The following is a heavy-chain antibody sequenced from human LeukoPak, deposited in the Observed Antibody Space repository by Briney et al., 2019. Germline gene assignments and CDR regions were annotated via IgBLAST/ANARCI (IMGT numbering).Heavy chain of an antibody. V-gene: IGHV4-59*01. Sequence: SETLSLTCTVSGGSISSYYWSWIRQPPGKGLEWIGYIYYSGSTNYNPSLKSRVTISVDTSKNQFSLKLSSVTAADTAVYYCAGETHWNYPAAFDIWGQGTMVTVSS. D-gene: IGHD1-7*01. CDR2: IYYSGST. J-gene: IGHJ3*02. CDR1: GGSISSYY. CDR3: AGETHWNYPAAFDI.